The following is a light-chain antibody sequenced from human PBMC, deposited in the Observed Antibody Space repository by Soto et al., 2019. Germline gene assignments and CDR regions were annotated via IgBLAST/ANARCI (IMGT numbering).Light chain of an antibody. Sequence: QSALTQPPSASGSPGQSVTISCTGTSSDVGGYNYVSWHQQHPGKAPKLIIYDVTKRPSGVPDRFSGSKSGYTASLTVSGLQAEDDADYYCSSFAGGNIYVFGTGTKVTVL. J-gene: IGLJ1*01. CDR1: SSDVGGYNY. CDR2: DVT. V-gene: IGLV2-8*01. CDR3: SSFAGGNIYV.